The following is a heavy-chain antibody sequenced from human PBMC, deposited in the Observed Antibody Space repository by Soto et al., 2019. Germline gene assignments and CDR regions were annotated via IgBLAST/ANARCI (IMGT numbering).Heavy chain of an antibody. Sequence: SETLSLTCTVSGGSISSNSYYWSWIRQHPGKGLEWIGYISYDGNTYYSPSLKSRVTISVDTSKNQFSLKLNSVTAADTAVYYCARVDCSGSCYGVIFDHWGQGSLVTVSS. CDR1: GGSISSNSYY. CDR2: ISYDGNT. CDR3: ARVDCSGSCYGVIFDH. J-gene: IGHJ4*02. V-gene: IGHV4-31*03. D-gene: IGHD2-15*01.